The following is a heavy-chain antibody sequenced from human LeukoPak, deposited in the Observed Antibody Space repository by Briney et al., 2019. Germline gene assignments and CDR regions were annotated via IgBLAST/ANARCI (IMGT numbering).Heavy chain of an antibody. D-gene: IGHD3-22*01. J-gene: IGHJ4*02. V-gene: IGHV1-69*01. Sequence: SVKVSCKASGGTFSSYAISWVRQAPGQGLERMGGIIPIFGTANYARKFQGRVTITADESTSTAYMELSSLRSEDTAVYYCARADLYYDSSGYYFDYWGQGTLVTVSS. CDR2: IIPIFGTA. CDR3: ARADLYYDSSGYYFDY. CDR1: GGTFSSYA.